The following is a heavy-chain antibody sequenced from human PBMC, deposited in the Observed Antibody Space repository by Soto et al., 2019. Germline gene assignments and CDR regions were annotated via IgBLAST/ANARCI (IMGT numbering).Heavy chain of an antibody. CDR1: GYTFSAYT. D-gene: IGHD3-3*02. V-gene: IGHV1-3*01. CDR2: INAGSGNT. J-gene: IGHJ3*02. CDR3: ARDTETLGPRANDALDI. Sequence: QAQLVQSGAEMKKPGASVKVSCKATGYTFSAYTMNWVRHAPGQSLEWMGWINAGSGNTKYSPNFQGRVSITRDTSASTVYMELTGLTSEDTAVYYCARDTETLGPRANDALDIWGQGTMVTVSS.